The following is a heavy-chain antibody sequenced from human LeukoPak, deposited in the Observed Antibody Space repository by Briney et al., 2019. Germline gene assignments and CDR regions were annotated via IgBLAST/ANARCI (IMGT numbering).Heavy chain of an antibody. CDR3: ARGVVEDYYYYYMDV. Sequence: ASVKVSCKASGYTFTSYDINWVRQATGQGLEWMGWMNHNSGNTGYAQKFQGRVTMTRNTSISTAYMELSSLRSEDTAVYYCARGVVEDYYYYYMDVWGKGTTATVSS. CDR2: MNHNSGNT. D-gene: IGHD2-15*01. CDR1: GYTFTSYD. J-gene: IGHJ6*03. V-gene: IGHV1-8*01.